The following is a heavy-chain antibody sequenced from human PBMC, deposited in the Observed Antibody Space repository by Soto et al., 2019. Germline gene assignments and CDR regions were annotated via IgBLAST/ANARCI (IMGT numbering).Heavy chain of an antibody. CDR3: AKDSITMVRGVMGAFDI. J-gene: IGHJ3*02. V-gene: IGHV3-23*01. D-gene: IGHD3-10*01. CDR2: ISGSGGST. Sequence: EVQLLESGGGLVQPGGSLRLSCAASGFTFSSYAMSWVRQAPGKGLEWVSAISGSGGSTYYADSVKGRFTISRDNSKNTLYLQMNSLRAEDTAVDYCAKDSITMVRGVMGAFDIWGQGTMVTVSS. CDR1: GFTFSSYA.